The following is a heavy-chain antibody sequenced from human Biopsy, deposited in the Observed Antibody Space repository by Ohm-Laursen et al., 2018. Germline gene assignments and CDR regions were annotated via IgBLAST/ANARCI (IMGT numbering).Heavy chain of an antibody. Sequence: SLRLSCAASGFTYTTFAMSWVRQAPGKEPEWVSTISANGATSYYADSVKGRFTISRDNSKNTLYLQMNSVRADDTAIYYCAKGGSITIFGVVINNCFDPWGQGTRVTVSS. J-gene: IGHJ5*02. CDR1: GFTYTTFA. CDR3: AKGGSITIFGVVINNCFDP. V-gene: IGHV3-23*01. CDR2: ISANGATS. D-gene: IGHD3-3*01.